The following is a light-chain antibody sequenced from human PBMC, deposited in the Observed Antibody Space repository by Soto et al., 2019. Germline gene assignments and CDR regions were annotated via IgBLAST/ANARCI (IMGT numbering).Light chain of an antibody. J-gene: IGKJ2*01. CDR2: KAS. CDR3: QQYNSYPYT. Sequence: DIQMTQSPSTLSASVGERVTITCRASQSISSWLAWYQQKPGKAPKLLIYKASSFESGVPSRFSGSGSGTEFTLTISSLQPDAVANYYCQQYNSYPYTFGQGTKLEIK. V-gene: IGKV1-5*03. CDR1: QSISSW.